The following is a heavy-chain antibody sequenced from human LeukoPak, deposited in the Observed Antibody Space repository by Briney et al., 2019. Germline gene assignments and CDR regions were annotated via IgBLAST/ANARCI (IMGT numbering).Heavy chain of an antibody. D-gene: IGHD3-10*01. J-gene: IGHJ4*02. Sequence: PGRSLRLSCAASGFTFSSYGMHWVRQAPGKGLEWVAVISYDGSNKYYADSVKGRFTISRDNSKNTLYLQMNSLRAEDTAVYYCARGEELLWFGESPVYWGQGTLVTVSS. V-gene: IGHV3-30*19. CDR3: ARGEELLWFGESPVY. CDR2: ISYDGSNK. CDR1: GFTFSSYG.